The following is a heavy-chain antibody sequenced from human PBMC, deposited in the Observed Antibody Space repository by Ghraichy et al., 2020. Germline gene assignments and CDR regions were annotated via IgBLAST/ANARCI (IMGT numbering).Heavy chain of an antibody. CDR2: ISGSGGST. CDR1: GFTFSSYA. J-gene: IGHJ4*02. CDR3: AKDLEGWYYFDY. D-gene: IGHD6-19*01. V-gene: IGHV3-23*01. Sequence: GGSLRLSCAASGFTFSSYAMSWVRQAPGKGLEWVSAISGSGGSTYYADSVKGQFTISRDNSKNTLYLQMNSLRAEDTAVYYCAKDLEGWYYFDYWGQGTLVTVSS.